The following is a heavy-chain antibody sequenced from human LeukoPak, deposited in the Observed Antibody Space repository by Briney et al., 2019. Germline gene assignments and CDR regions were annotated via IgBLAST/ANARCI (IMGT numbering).Heavy chain of an antibody. Sequence: SKTLSLTCAVYGVSFSGYYWSWIRQPPGKGLEWIGEIDHSGSTNYNPSLKSRVTISVDTSKNQFSLKLSSVTAADTAVYYCATTGPTFYDSSGYTYVFDIWGQGAMVSVSS. J-gene: IGHJ3*02. CDR1: GVSFSGYY. CDR3: ATTGPTFYDSSGYTYVFDI. CDR2: IDHSGST. V-gene: IGHV4-34*01. D-gene: IGHD3-22*01.